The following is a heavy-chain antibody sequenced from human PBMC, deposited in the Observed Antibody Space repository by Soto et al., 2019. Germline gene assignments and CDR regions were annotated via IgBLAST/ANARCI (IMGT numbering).Heavy chain of an antibody. J-gene: IGHJ4*02. D-gene: IGHD6-13*01. CDR2: LYYSGDT. Sequence: QVQLQESGPGLVEPSQTLSLTCNVSGDSISSGGYHWSWIRQHPGKGLEWIVYLYYSGDTYYNPSLKSRVAISVHTSKKQFSLNLSSATAADTAVYYCARLAYSSRGGQFFDYWGQGVLVTVSS. V-gene: IGHV4-31*03. CDR3: ARLAYSSRGGQFFDY. CDR1: GDSISSGGYH.